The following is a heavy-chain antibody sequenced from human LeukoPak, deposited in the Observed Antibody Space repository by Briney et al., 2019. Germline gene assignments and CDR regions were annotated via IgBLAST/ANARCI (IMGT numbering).Heavy chain of an antibody. J-gene: IGHJ4*02. Sequence: GGSLRLSCAASGFTFSSYGIHWVRQAPGKGLEWVAVIWYDGRNKHYADSVKGRFTISRDNARNTLFLQMNSLRAEDTAVYYCARDPYISSSGSANYSGQGTLVTVSS. D-gene: IGHD6-13*01. CDR2: IWYDGRNK. CDR1: GFTFSSYG. V-gene: IGHV3-33*01. CDR3: ARDPYISSSGSANY.